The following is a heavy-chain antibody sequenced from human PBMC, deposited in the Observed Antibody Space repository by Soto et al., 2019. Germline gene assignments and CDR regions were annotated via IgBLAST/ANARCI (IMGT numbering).Heavy chain of an antibody. CDR1: GGTFSSYT. J-gene: IGHJ5*02. V-gene: IGHV1-69*08. Sequence: QVQLVQSGAEVKKPGSSVKVSCKASGGTFSSYTISWVRQAPGQGLDWMGRIIPILGIANNAQKFQGRVTITADKSTSTAYMELSSLRSEYTGVYYCARERRVLERSVGWFDPWGQGTLVTVSS. D-gene: IGHD1-1*01. CDR2: IIPILGIA. CDR3: ARERRVLERSVGWFDP.